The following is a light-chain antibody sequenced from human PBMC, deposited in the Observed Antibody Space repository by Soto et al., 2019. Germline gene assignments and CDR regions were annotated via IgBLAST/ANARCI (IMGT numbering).Light chain of an antibody. CDR1: QRVSRF. V-gene: IGKV1-39*01. CDR3: QQSYSSPRT. Sequence: DIQLTQSPSSLSASVGDRATITCRAAQRVSRFLTWYQQKPGQAPKLLIYAASSWQSGVPERFSGSGSATDFTLTISSLEPEDFAIYYCQQSYSSPRTFGGGTKVDIK. CDR2: AAS. J-gene: IGKJ4*01.